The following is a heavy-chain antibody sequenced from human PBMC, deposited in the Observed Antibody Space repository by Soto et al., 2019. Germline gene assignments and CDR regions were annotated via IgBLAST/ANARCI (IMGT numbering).Heavy chain of an antibody. J-gene: IGHJ6*03. V-gene: IGHV4-59*01. CDR1: GGSISSYY. Sequence: SETLSLTCTVSGGSISSYYWSWIRQPPGKGLEWIGYIYYSGSTNYNPSLKSRVTISVDTSKNQFSLKLSSVTAADMAVYYCASQGRVEYYDFWSGYRPNYYMDVWGKGTTVTVS. D-gene: IGHD3-3*01. CDR3: ASQGRVEYYDFWSGYRPNYYMDV. CDR2: IYYSGST.